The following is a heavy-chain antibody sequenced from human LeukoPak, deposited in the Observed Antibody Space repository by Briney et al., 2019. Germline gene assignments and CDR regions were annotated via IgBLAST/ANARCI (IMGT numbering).Heavy chain of an antibody. CDR1: GYTFTSYG. CDR3: AIDLYSSGWSLADY. V-gene: IGHV1-18*01. J-gene: IGHJ4*02. Sequence: ASVKVSCKASGYTFTSYGISWVRQAPGQGLEWIGWISAYNGNTNYAQKLQGRVTMTTDTSTSTAYMELRSLRSDDTAVYYCAIDLYSSGWSLADYWGQGTLVTVSS. CDR2: ISAYNGNT. D-gene: IGHD6-19*01.